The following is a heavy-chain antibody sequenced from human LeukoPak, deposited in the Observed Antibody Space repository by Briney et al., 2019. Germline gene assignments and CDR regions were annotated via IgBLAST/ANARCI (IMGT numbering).Heavy chain of an antibody. V-gene: IGHV3-9*01. CDR1: GFTFDDYA. J-gene: IGHJ4*02. D-gene: IGHD6-19*01. CDR2: ISWNSGSI. Sequence: GGSLRLSCAASGFTFDDYAMHWVRQAPGKGLEWVSGISWNSGSIGYADSVKGRFTISRDNAKNSLYLQMNSLRAEDTAVYYCAREGAVDRAVAGTPKFDYWGQGTLVTVSS. CDR3: AREGAVDRAVAGTPKFDY.